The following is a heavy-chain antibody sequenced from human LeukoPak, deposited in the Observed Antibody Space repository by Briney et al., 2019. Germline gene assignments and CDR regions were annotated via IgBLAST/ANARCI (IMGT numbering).Heavy chain of an antibody. CDR1: GYTFTGYY. J-gene: IGHJ6*02. CDR3: ARVSSGGGNYYCGMDV. D-gene: IGHD2-15*01. Sequence: ASVTVSCTASGYTFTGYYMHWVRQAPGQGLEWTGWINPNSGGTNYAQKFQGRVTMNRDTSISTAYMELSRLRSDDTAVYYCARVSSGGGNYYCGMDVWGQGTTVTVPS. CDR2: INPNSGGT. V-gene: IGHV1-2*02.